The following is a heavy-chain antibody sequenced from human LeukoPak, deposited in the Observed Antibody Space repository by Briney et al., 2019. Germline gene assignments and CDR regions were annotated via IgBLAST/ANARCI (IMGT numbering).Heavy chain of an antibody. J-gene: IGHJ4*02. CDR1: GGTFSSYA. Sequence: ASVKVSCKASGGTFSSYAISWVRQAPGQGLEWMGRIIPILGIANYAQKFQGRVTITADKSTSTAYMELSSLRSEDTAVYYCAREWDGYNSFDYWGQGTLVTVSS. CDR3: AREWDGYNSFDY. V-gene: IGHV1-69*04. D-gene: IGHD5-24*01. CDR2: IIPILGIA.